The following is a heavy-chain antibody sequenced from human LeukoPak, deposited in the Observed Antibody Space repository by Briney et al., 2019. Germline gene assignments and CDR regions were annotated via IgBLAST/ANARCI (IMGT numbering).Heavy chain of an antibody. J-gene: IGHJ4*02. CDR3: ARVRYSSGWYSDY. CDR2: INSDGSTT. CDR1: GFTFSTYW. V-gene: IGHV3-74*01. Sequence: GGSLRLSCAASGFTFSTYWMHWVRRAPGKGLVCVSRINSDGSTTSYADSVKGRFTISRDNAKNTLYLQMNSLRAEDTAVYYCARVRYSSGWYSDYWGQGTLVTVSS. D-gene: IGHD6-19*01.